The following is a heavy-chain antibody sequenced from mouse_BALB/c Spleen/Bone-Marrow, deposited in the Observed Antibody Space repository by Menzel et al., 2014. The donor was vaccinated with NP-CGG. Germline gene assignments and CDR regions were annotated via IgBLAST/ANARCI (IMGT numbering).Heavy chain of an antibody. D-gene: IGHD1-1*01. CDR2: IDPANGNT. J-gene: IGHJ2*01. CDR3: ASYYYGPYFDY. CDR1: GFNIKDTY. V-gene: IGHV14-3*02. Sequence: SGAELVKPGASVKLSCTASGFNIKDTYMHWVKQRPEQGLEWIGRIDPANGNTKYDPKFQGKATITADTSSNTAFLQISSLTSEDTAVYYCASYYYGPYFDYWGPGTTHTVSS.